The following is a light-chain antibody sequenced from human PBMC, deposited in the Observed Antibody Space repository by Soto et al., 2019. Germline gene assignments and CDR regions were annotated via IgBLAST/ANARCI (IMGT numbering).Light chain of an antibody. Sequence: QSVLTQPASVSGSPGQSITISCTGTSSDVGAYNFVSWYQQHPNKAPKLMIYDVSNRPSGMSNRFSGSKSGNTASLTISGLQADDKADYYCSSYSSSITPYVLGTGTKVTVL. CDR1: SSDVGAYNF. J-gene: IGLJ1*01. V-gene: IGLV2-14*03. CDR3: SSYSSSITPYV. CDR2: DVS.